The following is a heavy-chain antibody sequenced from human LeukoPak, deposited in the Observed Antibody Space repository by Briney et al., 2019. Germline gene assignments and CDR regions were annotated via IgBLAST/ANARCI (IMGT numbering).Heavy chain of an antibody. CDR2: IGTVDDT. CDR1: GFTFSTYD. J-gene: IGHJ6*02. D-gene: IGHD3-16*01. V-gene: IGHV3-13*01. CDR3: ARGGGLDV. Sequence: PGGSLRLSCAASGFTFSTYDMHWVRQVTGKGLEWVSAIGTVDDTYYLGSVKGRFTISRDNAKNSLYLQMSNLRAEDTAVYFCARGGGLDVWGQGATVTVSS.